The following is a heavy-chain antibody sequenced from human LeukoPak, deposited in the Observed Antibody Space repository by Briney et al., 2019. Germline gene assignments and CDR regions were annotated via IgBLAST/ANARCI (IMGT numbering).Heavy chain of an antibody. CDR2: ISSSGSTI. CDR3: AKDGDSSGYRYNWFDP. J-gene: IGHJ5*02. CDR1: GFTFSDYY. V-gene: IGHV3-11*01. Sequence: GGSLRLSCAASGFTFSDYYMSGIRQAPGKGLEWVSYISSSGSTIYYADSVKGRFTISRDNAKNSLYLQMNSLRAEDTALYYCAKDGDSSGYRYNWFDPWGQGTLVTVSS. D-gene: IGHD3-22*01.